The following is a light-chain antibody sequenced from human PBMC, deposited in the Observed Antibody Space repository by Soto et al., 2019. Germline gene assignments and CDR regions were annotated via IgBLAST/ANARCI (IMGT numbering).Light chain of an antibody. J-gene: IGKJ1*01. V-gene: IGKV1-5*03. Sequence: DIQMTQSPYTLSAFVGDRVTITCRASQSVSSSLAWYQQKPGKAPKLLIYKASTLKSGVPSRFSGSGSGTEFTLTISSLQPDDFATYYCQHYNSYSEAFGQGTKVDIK. CDR2: KAS. CDR1: QSVSSS. CDR3: QHYNSYSEA.